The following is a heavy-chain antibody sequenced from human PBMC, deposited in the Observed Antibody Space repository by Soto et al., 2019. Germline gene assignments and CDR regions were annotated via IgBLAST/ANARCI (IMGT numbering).Heavy chain of an antibody. D-gene: IGHD3-3*01. J-gene: IGHJ4*02. CDR3: ARGKEFTIFGVASLYYFDY. CDR1: GGSISSGGYY. V-gene: IGHV4-61*08. CDR2: IYYSGST. Sequence: SETLSLTCTVSGGSISSGGYYWSWIRQPPGKGLEWIGYIYYSGSTNYNPSLKSRVTISVDTSKNQFSLKLSSVTAADTAVYYCARGKEFTIFGVASLYYFDYWGQGTLVTVSS.